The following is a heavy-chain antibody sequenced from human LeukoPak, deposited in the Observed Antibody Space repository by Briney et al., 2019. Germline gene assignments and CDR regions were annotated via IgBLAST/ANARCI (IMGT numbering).Heavy chain of an antibody. CDR3: ARDGVVPAASVGTFDY. J-gene: IGHJ4*02. D-gene: IGHD2-2*01. CDR1: GYTFNNYG. Sequence: ASVKVSCKTSGYTFNNYGISWVRQAPGQGLEWMGWISCYNGYTNYAQQFQGRVTLTMDTSTTTVYMELRSLRSDDTAVYYCARDGVVPAASVGTFDYWGQGTLVTVSS. V-gene: IGHV1-18*01. CDR2: ISCYNGYT.